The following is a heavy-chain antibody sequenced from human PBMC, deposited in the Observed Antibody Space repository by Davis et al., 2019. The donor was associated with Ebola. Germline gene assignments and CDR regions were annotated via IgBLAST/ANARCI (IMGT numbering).Heavy chain of an antibody. CDR1: GYTLTELS. CDR3: ATQGDGYNYDY. Sequence: AASVKVSCKVSGYTLTELSMHWVRQAPGKGLEWMGGFDPEDGETIYAQKFQGRVTMTGDTSTDTAYMELSSLRSEDTAVYYCATQGDGYNYDYWGQGTLVTVSS. J-gene: IGHJ4*02. CDR2: FDPEDGET. V-gene: IGHV1-24*01. D-gene: IGHD5-24*01.